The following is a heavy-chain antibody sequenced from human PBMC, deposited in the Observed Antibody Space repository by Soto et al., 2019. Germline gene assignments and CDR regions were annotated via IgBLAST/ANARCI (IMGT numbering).Heavy chain of an antibody. CDR3: AKDRGGSLYHWFDP. J-gene: IGHJ5*02. CDR1: GFTFSSYG. D-gene: IGHD6-13*01. CDR2: ISDGGGST. V-gene: IGHV3-23*01. Sequence: DVQLLESGGGLVQPGGSLRLSCAASGFTFSSYGMSWVRQAPGKGLEWVSVISDGGGSTFYADSVKGRFTISRDNSKNTLYLQMNGLRADDTAVYYCAKDRGGSLYHWFDPWGQGTLVTVSS.